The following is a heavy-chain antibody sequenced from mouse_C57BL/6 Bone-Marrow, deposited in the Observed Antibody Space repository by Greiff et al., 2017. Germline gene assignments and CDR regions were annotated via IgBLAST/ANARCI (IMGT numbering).Heavy chain of an antibody. D-gene: IGHD1-1*01. Sequence: VQLQQSGAELVRPGASVKLSCTASGFNIKDYYMHGVKQRPEQGLEWIGRIDPEDGDTEYAPKFQGKATMTADTSSNTAYLQLSSLTSEDTAVDYCTYGSSPYWYFDVWGTGTTVTVSS. J-gene: IGHJ1*03. CDR3: TYGSSPYWYFDV. CDR1: GFNIKDYY. CDR2: IDPEDGDT. V-gene: IGHV14-1*01.